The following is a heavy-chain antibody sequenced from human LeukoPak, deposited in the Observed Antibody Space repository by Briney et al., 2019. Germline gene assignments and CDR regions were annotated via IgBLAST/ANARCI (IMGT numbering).Heavy chain of an antibody. CDR3: AREITIFSNAYDL. D-gene: IGHD3-3*01. J-gene: IGHJ3*01. CDR1: GFTFRNHG. V-gene: IGHV3-33*01. CDR2: IWYDGSNE. Sequence: GGSLRLSCAASGFTFRNHGMHWVRQAPGKGLEWVAVIWYDGSNEYYADSVKGRFTISRDNSKNTLHLQMNSLRADDTAVYYCAREITIFSNAYDLWGQRTMVTASS.